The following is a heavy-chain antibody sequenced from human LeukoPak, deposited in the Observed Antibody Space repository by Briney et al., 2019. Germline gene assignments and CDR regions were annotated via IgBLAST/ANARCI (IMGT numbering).Heavy chain of an antibody. V-gene: IGHV4-38-2*02. CDR3: ARAHERGATIKGKWFDP. D-gene: IGHD5-12*01. CDR1: GYSISSGYY. J-gene: IGHJ5*02. Sequence: SETLSLTCTVSGYSISSGYYWGWIRQPPGKGLEWIGSIYHSGSTYYNPSLKSRVTISVDTSKNQFSLKLSSVTAADTTVYYCARAHERGATIKGKWFDPWGQGTLVTVSS. CDR2: IYHSGST.